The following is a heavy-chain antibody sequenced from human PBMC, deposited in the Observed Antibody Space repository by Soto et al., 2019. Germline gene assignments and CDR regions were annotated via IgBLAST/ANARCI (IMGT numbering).Heavy chain of an antibody. Sequence: EMQLVESGGGLVQPGGSLRLSCAASGFTFSSYSMNWVRQAPGKGLEWVSYISSSSSAIYYANSVKGRFTISRDNAKNSLYLQMNSLRDEDTAIYYCARDSQWELPHYFFYWGQGILVTVSS. CDR2: ISSSSSAI. J-gene: IGHJ4*02. D-gene: IGHD1-26*01. CDR1: GFTFSSYS. CDR3: ARDSQWELPHYFFY. V-gene: IGHV3-48*02.